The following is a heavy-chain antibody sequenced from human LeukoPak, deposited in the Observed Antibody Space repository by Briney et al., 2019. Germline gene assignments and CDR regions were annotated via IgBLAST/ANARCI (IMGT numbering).Heavy chain of an antibody. CDR1: GYTFTSYG. Sequence: EASVKVSCKASGYTFTSYGISCVRQAPGQGLEWMGWISAYNGNTNYAQKLQGRVTMTTDTSTSTAYMELRSLRSDDTAVYYCARVGISFEDYYYYYMDVWGKGTTVTVSS. J-gene: IGHJ6*03. CDR3: ARVGISFEDYYYYYMDV. CDR2: ISAYNGNT. D-gene: IGHD3-9*01. V-gene: IGHV1-18*01.